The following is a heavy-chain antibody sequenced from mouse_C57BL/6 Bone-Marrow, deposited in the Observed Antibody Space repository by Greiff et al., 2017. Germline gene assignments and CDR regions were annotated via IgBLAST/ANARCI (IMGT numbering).Heavy chain of an antibody. CDR1: GFNIKDDY. CDR2: IDPEIGDT. D-gene: IGHD2-3*01. V-gene: IGHV14-4*01. CDR3: SAFDGNYFDF. Sequence: EVQLKESGAELVRPGASVKLSCTASGFNIKDDYIHWVNQRPEQGLEWIGWIDPEIGDTEYASKFQGKATITSDTSSNTAYLQLSSLTSEDTAVYYCSAFDGNYFDFWGQGTPLTVAS. J-gene: IGHJ2*01.